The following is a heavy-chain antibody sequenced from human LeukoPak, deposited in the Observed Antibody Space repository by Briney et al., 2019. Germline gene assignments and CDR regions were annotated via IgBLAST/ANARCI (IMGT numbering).Heavy chain of an antibody. CDR2: INPNSGGT. V-gene: IGHV1-2*02. Sequence: ASVKVSCTASGYTFTGYYMHWVRQAPGQGLEWMGWINPNSGGTNYAQKFQGRFTMTRDTSISTAYMELSRLRSDDTAVYYCATPAGVGEFYYYYYGMDVWGQGTTVTVSS. CDR1: GYTFTGYY. J-gene: IGHJ6*02. D-gene: IGHD3-10*01. CDR3: ATPAGVGEFYYYYYGMDV.